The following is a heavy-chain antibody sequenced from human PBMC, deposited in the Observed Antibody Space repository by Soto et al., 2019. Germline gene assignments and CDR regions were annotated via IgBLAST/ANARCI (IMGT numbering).Heavy chain of an antibody. J-gene: IGHJ3*02. D-gene: IGHD2-21*01. CDR2: INPSGGST. Sequence: QVQLVQSGAEVKKPGASVKVSCKASGYTFTSYYMHWVRQAPGQGLEWMGIINPSGGSTSYAQKSQGRVTMTRDTSTSTVYMELSSLRSEDTAVYYCARESRVIADAFDIWGQGTMVTVSS. CDR1: GYTFTSYY. V-gene: IGHV1-46*01. CDR3: ARESRVIADAFDI.